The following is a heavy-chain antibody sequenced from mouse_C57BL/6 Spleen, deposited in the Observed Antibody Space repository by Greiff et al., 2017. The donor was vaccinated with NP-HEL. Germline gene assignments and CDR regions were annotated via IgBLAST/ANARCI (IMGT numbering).Heavy chain of an antibody. J-gene: IGHJ1*03. CDR3: ARWEYYGSRSWYFDV. D-gene: IGHD1-1*01. Sequence: QVQLQQPGAELVRPGSSVKLSCKASGYTFTSYWMDWVKQRPGQGLEWIGNIYPSDSETHYNQKFKDKATLTVDKSSSTAYMQLSSLTSEDSAVYYCARWEYYGSRSWYFDVWGTGTTVTVSS. CDR2: IYPSDSET. V-gene: IGHV1-61*01. CDR1: GYTFTSYW.